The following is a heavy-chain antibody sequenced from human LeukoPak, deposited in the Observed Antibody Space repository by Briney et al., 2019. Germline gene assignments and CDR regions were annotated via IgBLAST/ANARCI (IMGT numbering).Heavy chain of an antibody. V-gene: IGHV4-59*08. D-gene: IGHD2-8*02. CDR3: ARHDEECPGEYCFLLSFDY. CDR1: GGSINNFY. J-gene: IGHJ4*01. Sequence: SETLSLACTVSGGSINNFYWSWIRQSPGKGLEWIGYVHSSGRTDYNPSLRSRVSMSADTSKSQLSLRLTSVTAADTAVYFCARHDEECPGEYCFLLSFDYWGPGSLVTVSS. CDR2: VHSSGRT.